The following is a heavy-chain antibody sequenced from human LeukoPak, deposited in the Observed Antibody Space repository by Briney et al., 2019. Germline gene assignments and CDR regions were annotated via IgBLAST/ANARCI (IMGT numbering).Heavy chain of an antibody. Sequence: PGRSLRLSCAASGFTFSSYGMHWVRQAPGKGLEWVAVISYDGSNKYYADSVKGRFTISRDNSKNTLYLQMNSLRAEDTAVYYCAKAPQWLVRSYFDYWGQGTLVTVSS. CDR2: ISYDGSNK. D-gene: IGHD6-19*01. CDR3: AKAPQWLVRSYFDY. V-gene: IGHV3-30*18. J-gene: IGHJ4*02. CDR1: GFTFSSYG.